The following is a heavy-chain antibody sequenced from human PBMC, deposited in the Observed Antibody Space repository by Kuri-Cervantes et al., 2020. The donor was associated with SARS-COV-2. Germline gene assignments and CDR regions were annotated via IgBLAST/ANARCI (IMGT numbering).Heavy chain of an antibody. V-gene: IGHV4-59*12. CDR1: GGSISSYY. CDR2: IYYSGST. D-gene: IGHD1-14*01. Sequence: GSLRLSCTASGGSISSYYWSWIRQPPGKGLEWIGYIYYSGSTNYNPSLKSRVTMSVDTSKNQFSLKLSSVTAADTAVYYCARISRTYAFDIWGQGTMVTVSS. CDR3: ARISRTYAFDI. J-gene: IGHJ3*02.